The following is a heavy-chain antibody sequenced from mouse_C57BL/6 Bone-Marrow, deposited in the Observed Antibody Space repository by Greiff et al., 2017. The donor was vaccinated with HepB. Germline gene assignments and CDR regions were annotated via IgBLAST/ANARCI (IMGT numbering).Heavy chain of an antibody. J-gene: IGHJ2*01. CDR1: GYTFTSYW. CDR3: ARDSSGYLDYFDY. V-gene: IGHV1-72*01. CDR2: IDPNSGGT. Sequence: VQLQESGAELVKPGASVKLSCKASGYTFTSYWMHWVKQRPGRGLEWIGRIDPNSGGTKYNEKFKSKATLTVDKPSSTAYMQLSSLTSEDSAVYYCARDSSGYLDYFDYWGQGTTLTVSS. D-gene: IGHD3-2*02.